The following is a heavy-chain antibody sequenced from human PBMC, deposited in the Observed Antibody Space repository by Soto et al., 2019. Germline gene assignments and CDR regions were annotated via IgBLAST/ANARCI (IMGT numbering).Heavy chain of an antibody. CDR2: ISSTTKYI. CDR1: GFTFTRYS. V-gene: IGHV3-21*06. J-gene: IGHJ4*02. CDR3: ARESEDLTSNFDY. Sequence: EVQLVESGGGRVKPGGSLRLSCAASGFTFTRYSMNWVRQAPGKGLEWVSSISSTTKYIYYGDSMKGRFTISRDNAKNSLYLEMNSLRAEDTAVYYCARESEDLTSNFDYWGQGTLVTVSS.